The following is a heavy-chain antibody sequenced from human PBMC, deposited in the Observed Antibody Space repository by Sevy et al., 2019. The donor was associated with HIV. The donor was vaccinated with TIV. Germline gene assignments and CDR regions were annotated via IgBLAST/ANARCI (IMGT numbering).Heavy chain of an antibody. J-gene: IGHJ4*02. CDR1: GFTFSTYG. CDR3: ARDLEFYDYGDYGPAFMPDY. V-gene: IGHV3-33*01. D-gene: IGHD4-17*01. Sequence: GGSLRLSSAASGFTFSTYGMPWVRQAPGKGLEWVAVMWFDGSNTYYADSVKGRFTISRDIAKNTLHLQMNSLRAEDTAVYYCARDLEFYDYGDYGPAFMPDYWGQGTLVTVSS. CDR2: MWFDGSNT.